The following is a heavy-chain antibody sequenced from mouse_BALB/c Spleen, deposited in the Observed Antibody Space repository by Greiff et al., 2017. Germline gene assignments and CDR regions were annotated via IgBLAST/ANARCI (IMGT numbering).Heavy chain of an antibody. CDR1: GFTFSSYA. CDR3: ARGMDY. CDR2: ISSGGST. V-gene: IGHV5-6-5*01. Sequence: EVQVVESGGGLVKPGGSLKLSCAASGFTFSSYAMSWVRQTPEKRLEWVASISSGGSTYYPDSVKGRFTISRDNARNILYLQMSSLRSEDTAMYYCARGMDYWGQGTSVTVSS. J-gene: IGHJ4*01.